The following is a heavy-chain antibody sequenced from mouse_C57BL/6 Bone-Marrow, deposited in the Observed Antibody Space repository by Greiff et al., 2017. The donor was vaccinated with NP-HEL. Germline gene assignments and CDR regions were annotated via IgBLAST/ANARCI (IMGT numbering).Heavy chain of an antibody. J-gene: IGHJ1*03. CDR2: ISSGSSTI. Sequence: EVQVVESGGGLVKPGGSLKLSCAASGFTFSDYGMHWVRQAPEKGLEWVAYISSGSSTIYYADTVKGRFTISRDNAKNTLFLQMTSLRSEDTAMYYCARRRLTFPYWYFDVWGTGTTVTVSS. V-gene: IGHV5-17*01. CDR1: GFTFSDYG. CDR3: ARRRLTFPYWYFDV. D-gene: IGHD2-2*01.